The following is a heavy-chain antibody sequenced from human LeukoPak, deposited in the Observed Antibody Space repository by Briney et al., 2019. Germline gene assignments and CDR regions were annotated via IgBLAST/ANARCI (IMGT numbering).Heavy chain of an antibody. Sequence: ASVNVSCKASGYTFITYCIPWVRQAPGQGLEWMGWITPYNGDTNYAQNLQDRVTMTTDTSTSTAYMELRSLRSDDTAVYFCVRVAGVSYNYFDSWGQGTLVTVSS. D-gene: IGHD1-26*01. J-gene: IGHJ4*02. CDR3: VRVAGVSYNYFDS. CDR2: ITPYNGDT. V-gene: IGHV1-18*01. CDR1: GYTFITYC.